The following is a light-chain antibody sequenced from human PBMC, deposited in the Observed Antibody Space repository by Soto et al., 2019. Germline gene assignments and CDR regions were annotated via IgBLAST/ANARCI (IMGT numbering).Light chain of an antibody. Sequence: QSVLTQPASVSGSPGQSITISCTGTSSDVGGYNSVSWYQQHPGKAPKLMIYEVSSRPSGVSNRFSGSKSGNTASLTISGLQAEDGADYYCSSYTSSDTVLFGGGTQLTVL. CDR1: SSDVGGYNS. CDR3: SSYTSSDTVL. CDR2: EVS. J-gene: IGLJ3*02. V-gene: IGLV2-14*01.